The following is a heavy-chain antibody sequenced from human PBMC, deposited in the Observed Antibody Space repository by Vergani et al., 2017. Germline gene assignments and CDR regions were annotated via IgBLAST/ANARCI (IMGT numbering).Heavy chain of an antibody. CDR3: ARGQYWGGVFDP. CDR1: GGSISSYY. V-gene: IGHV4-59*12. CDR2: IYYSGST. Sequence: QVQLQESGPGLVKPSETLSLTCTVSGGSISSYYWSWIRQPPGKGLEWIGYIYYSGSTNYNPSLKSRVTISVDTSKNQFSLKLSSVTAADTAVYYCARGQYWGGVFDPWGQGTLVTVSS. J-gene: IGHJ5*02. D-gene: IGHD3-16*01.